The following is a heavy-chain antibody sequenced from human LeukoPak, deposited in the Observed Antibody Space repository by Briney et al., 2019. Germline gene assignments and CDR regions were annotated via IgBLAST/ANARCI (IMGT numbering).Heavy chain of an antibody. J-gene: IGHJ4*02. CDR1: GFTFSSYW. V-gene: IGHV3-30-3*01. Sequence: GGSLRLSCAASGFTFSSYWMSWVRQAPGKGLEWVAVISYDGSNKYYADSVKGRFTISRDNSKNTLYLQMNSLRAEDTAVYYCARDGETIVVVPAAIEVGPDYWGQGTLVTVSS. D-gene: IGHD2-2*01. CDR2: ISYDGSNK. CDR3: ARDGETIVVVPAAIEVGPDY.